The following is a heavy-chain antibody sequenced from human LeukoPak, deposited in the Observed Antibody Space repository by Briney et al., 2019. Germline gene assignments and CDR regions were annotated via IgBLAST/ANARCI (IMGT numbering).Heavy chain of an antibody. CDR2: INPNSGGT. V-gene: IGHV1-2*02. CDR3: ARGTYYYDSSGYY. Sequence: ASVKVSCKASGYTFTGYYMHWVRQAPGQGLEWMGWINPNSGGTNYAQKFQGRVTMTRDTSISTAYMELSRLRSDDTAVYYCARGTYYYDSSGYYWGQGTLVTVSS. J-gene: IGHJ4*02. CDR1: GYTFTGYY. D-gene: IGHD3-22*01.